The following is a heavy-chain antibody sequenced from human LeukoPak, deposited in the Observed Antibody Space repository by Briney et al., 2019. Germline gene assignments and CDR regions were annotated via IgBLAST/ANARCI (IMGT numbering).Heavy chain of an antibody. D-gene: IGHD3-10*01. J-gene: IGHJ4*02. CDR1: GGSISRGSYY. CDR3: ARQTFGALYFDS. Sequence: SETLSLTCVVSGGSISRGSYYWNWIRQPAGKGLEWMGRIYNSGSTNYNPSLKSRVTISAGMSRNQLSLQLTSVTAADTAMYYCARQTFGALYFDSWGQGALVIVSS. CDR2: IYNSGST. V-gene: IGHV4-61*02.